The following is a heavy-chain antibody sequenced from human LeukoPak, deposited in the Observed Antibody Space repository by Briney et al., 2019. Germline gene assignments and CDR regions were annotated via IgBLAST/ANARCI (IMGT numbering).Heavy chain of an antibody. Sequence: SETLSLTCAVSGYSISSGYYWGWIRQPPGKGLEWIGSIYHSGSTYYNPSLKSRVTISVDTSKNQFSLKLSSVTAADTAVYYCARRYIVGATFDYWGHGTLVTVSS. J-gene: IGHJ4*01. D-gene: IGHD1-26*01. CDR1: GYSISSGYY. V-gene: IGHV4-38-2*01. CDR2: IYHSGST. CDR3: ARRYIVGATFDY.